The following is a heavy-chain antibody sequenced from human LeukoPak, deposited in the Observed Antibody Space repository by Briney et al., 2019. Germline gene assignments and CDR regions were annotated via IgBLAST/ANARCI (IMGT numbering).Heavy chain of an antibody. D-gene: IGHD6-13*01. V-gene: IGHV3-74*01. J-gene: IGHJ4*02. Sequence: GGSLRLSCAASGFTFSSYWMHWVRQAPGKGLVWVSRINSDGSSTSYADSVKGRFTISRDNAKNTLYLQMNSLRAEDTAVYYCARRIAAAGIFDYWGQGTLVTVSS. CDR1: GFTFSSYW. CDR2: INSDGSST. CDR3: ARRIAAAGIFDY.